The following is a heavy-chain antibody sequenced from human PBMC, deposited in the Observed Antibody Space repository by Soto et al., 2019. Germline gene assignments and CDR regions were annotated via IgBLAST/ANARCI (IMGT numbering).Heavy chain of an antibody. CDR1: GFTFSDYS. CDR3: AREPGMFDY. Sequence: GGSLRLSCAVSGFTFSDYSMHWVRQAPGKGLEWVAIVSSDGNTKYYADSVQGRLTISRDNSKNTLYLQMSSLRAEDTAVYYCAREPGMFDYWGQGTLVTVSS. V-gene: IGHV3-30-3*01. CDR2: VSSDGNTK. D-gene: IGHD2-2*01. J-gene: IGHJ4*02.